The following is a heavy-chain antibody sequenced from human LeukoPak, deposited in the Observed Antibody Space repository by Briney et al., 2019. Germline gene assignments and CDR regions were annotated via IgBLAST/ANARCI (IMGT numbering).Heavy chain of an antibody. J-gene: IGHJ3*02. CDR3: ARQMAAYYDILTGYYAVHDAFDI. CDR1: GYSFTSYW. CDR2: IYPGDSDT. Sequence: GESLKISCTGSGYSFTSYWIGGVRQMPGKVLEWMGIIYPGDSDTRYSPSFQGQVTISADKSISTAYLQWSSLKASDTAMYYCARQMAAYYDILTGYYAVHDAFDIWGQGTMVTVSS. V-gene: IGHV5-51*01. D-gene: IGHD3-9*01.